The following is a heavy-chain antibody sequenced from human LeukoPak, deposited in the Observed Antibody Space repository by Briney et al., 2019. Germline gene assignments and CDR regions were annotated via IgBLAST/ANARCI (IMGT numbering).Heavy chain of an antibody. D-gene: IGHD1-1*01. V-gene: IGHV3-64*01. Sequence: PGGSLRLSCVASGFTFRGYSMHWVRQAPGKGLEYVSAINDNGDNTFYANSVKGRFTISRDNSKNTLHLQMGSLTAEDTALFYCARVGRRTYDMWGQGTMVTVSS. J-gene: IGHJ3*02. CDR3: ARVGRRTYDM. CDR2: INDNGDNT. CDR1: GFTFRGYS.